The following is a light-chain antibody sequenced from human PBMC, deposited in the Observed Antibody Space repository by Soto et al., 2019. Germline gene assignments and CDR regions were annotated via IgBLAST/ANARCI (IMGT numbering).Light chain of an antibody. J-gene: IGLJ1*01. Sequence: QSALTQPASVSGSPGQSITISCTGTSSDVGGYNYVSWYQQHPGKAPKLMIYDVSNRPSGVSNRFSGSKSGNTASLTISGLQAEDEADYYCSSYTSGSTYVFGTGIKVTVL. V-gene: IGLV2-14*01. CDR2: DVS. CDR1: SSDVGGYNY. CDR3: SSYTSGSTYV.